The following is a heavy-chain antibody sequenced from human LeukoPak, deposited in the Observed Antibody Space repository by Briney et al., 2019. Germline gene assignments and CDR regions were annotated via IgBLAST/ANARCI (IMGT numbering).Heavy chain of an antibody. D-gene: IGHD2-15*01. J-gene: IGHJ5*02. Sequence: SVKVSCKASGGTFSSYAISWVRQAPGQGLEWMGGIIPIFGTANYAQKFQGRVTITADKSTSTAYMELSSLRSEDTAVYYCARSVGYCSGGSCYSYNWFDPWGQGTLVTVSS. CDR1: GGTFSSYA. CDR2: IIPIFGTA. V-gene: IGHV1-69*06. CDR3: ARSVGYCSGGSCYSYNWFDP.